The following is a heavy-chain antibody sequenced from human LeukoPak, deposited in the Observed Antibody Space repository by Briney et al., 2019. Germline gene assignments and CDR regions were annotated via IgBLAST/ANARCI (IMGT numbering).Heavy chain of an antibody. J-gene: IGHJ4*02. CDR1: GFTFSSYA. Sequence: PGGSLRLSCAASGFTFSSYAMSWVRQAPGKGLEWVSAITGSCGSTYYADSVKGGFTISRDNSKNTLYLQMNSLRAEDTAVYYCAKDGVVSFDYWGQGTLVTVSS. CDR2: ITGSCGST. D-gene: IGHD3-16*01. CDR3: AKDGVVSFDY. V-gene: IGHV3-23*01.